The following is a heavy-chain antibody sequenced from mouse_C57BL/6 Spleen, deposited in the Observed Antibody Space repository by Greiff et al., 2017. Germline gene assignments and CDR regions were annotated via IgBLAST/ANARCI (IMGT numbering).Heavy chain of an antibody. CDR1: GFTFSDYG. Sequence: EVKLVESGGGLVKPGGSLKLSCAASGFTFSDYGMHWVRQAPEKGLEWVAYISSGSSTIYYADTVKGRFTISRDNAKNTLFLQMTSLRSEDTAVYYCAVITAFLDYWGQGTTLTVSS. CDR3: AVITAFLDY. V-gene: IGHV5-17*01. D-gene: IGHD2-4*01. J-gene: IGHJ2*01. CDR2: ISSGSSTI.